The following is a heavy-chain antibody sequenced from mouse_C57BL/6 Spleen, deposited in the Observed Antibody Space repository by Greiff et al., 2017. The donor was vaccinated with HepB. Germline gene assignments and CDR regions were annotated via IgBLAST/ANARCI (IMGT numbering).Heavy chain of an antibody. V-gene: IGHV1-50*01. D-gene: IGHD1-1*01. Sequence: QVQLQQPGAELVKPGASVKLSCKASGYTFTSYWMQWVKQRPGQGLEWIGEIDPSDSYTNYNQKFKGKATLTVDTSSSTAYMQLSSLTSADSAVYYCARKGFITTTHWYFDVWGTGTTVTVSS. J-gene: IGHJ1*03. CDR1: GYTFTSYW. CDR2: IDPSDSYT. CDR3: ARKGFITTTHWYFDV.